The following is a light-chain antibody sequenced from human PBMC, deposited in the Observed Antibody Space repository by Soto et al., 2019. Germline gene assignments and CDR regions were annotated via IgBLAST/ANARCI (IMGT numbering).Light chain of an antibody. Sequence: DIQMTQSPSSLSASVGDRVSITCRASKNIFTYLHWYQSKPGKAPKLLIFSTSTLHTGVPSRFSGSGSGTEFTLTISSLQPDDFATYYCLQTYSSSVFTFGLGTKLESK. V-gene: IGKV1-39*01. CDR3: LQTYSSSVFT. CDR2: STS. J-gene: IGKJ2*01. CDR1: KNIFTY.